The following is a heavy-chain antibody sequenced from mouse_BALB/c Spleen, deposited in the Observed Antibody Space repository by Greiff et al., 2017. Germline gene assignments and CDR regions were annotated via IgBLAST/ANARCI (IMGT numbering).Heavy chain of an antibody. J-gene: IGHJ4*01. D-gene: IGHD2-13*01. CDR2: INPSSGDT. Sequence: VQLQQSGAELARPGASVKMSCKASGYTFTSYTMHWVKQRPGQGLEWIGYINPSSGDTNYNQKFKDKATLTADKSSSAAYMQLSSLTSEDTAVYYCAKDGDYANYAMDYWGQGTSDTVSS. CDR1: GYTFTSYT. CDR3: AKDGDYANYAMDY. V-gene: IGHV1-4*01.